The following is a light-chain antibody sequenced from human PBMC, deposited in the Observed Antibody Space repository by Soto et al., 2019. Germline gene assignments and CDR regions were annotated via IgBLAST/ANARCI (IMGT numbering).Light chain of an antibody. V-gene: IGKV3-20*01. J-gene: IGKJ1*01. CDR3: QQYGSSPPT. Sequence: EIVLTQSPGTLSLSPGEEPPLSGGASKRFGRNYLPWYQRKPGQAPSLLIYVESSRAIDIPNRFSGSGSGTDFTLTITRLEPEDFAVYYCQQYGSSPPTFGQGTKVEI. CDR1: KRFGRNY. CDR2: VES.